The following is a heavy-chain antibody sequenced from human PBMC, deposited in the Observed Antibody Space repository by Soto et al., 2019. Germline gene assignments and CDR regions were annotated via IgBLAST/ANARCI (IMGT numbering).Heavy chain of an antibody. CDR1: GFGFNGYD. CDR2: ISTAGDT. D-gene: IGHD3-16*01. J-gene: IGHJ6*02. Sequence: EVQLVESGGGLVQPGGSLRLSCAASGFGFNGYDMHWVRQAPGKNLEWVAAISTAGDTYYLGSVKGRFTISREDAKNSLSSQMNSLRVGDTAVYYCARGGDRFDGMDVWGQGTTVTVSS. V-gene: IGHV3-13*01. CDR3: ARGGDRFDGMDV.